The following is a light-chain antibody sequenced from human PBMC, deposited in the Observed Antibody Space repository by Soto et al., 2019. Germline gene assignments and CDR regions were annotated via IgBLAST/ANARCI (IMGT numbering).Light chain of an antibody. CDR1: SSNIGKNY. V-gene: IGLV1-51*01. J-gene: IGLJ2*01. CDR3: ETWDSSLSGTPVV. Sequence: QSVLTQPPSVSAAPGQKVTISCSGSSSNIGKNYVSWYQQLPGTAPKLLIYDNNKRPSGIPDRFSGFKSGTSATLGITGLQTGDEADYYCETWDSSLSGTPVVFGGGTKVTVL. CDR2: DNN.